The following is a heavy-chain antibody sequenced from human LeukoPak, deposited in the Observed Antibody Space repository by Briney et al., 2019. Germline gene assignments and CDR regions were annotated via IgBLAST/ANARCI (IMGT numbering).Heavy chain of an antibody. Sequence: GGSLRLSCAASGFSLSNHWVTWVRQAPGKGPEWVAHINVDGSEKDFLDSVRGRFTISRDNSKNSVYLQMNTLRVEDTAVYHCARGHYGLDVWGQGTTVTVSS. CDR1: GFSLSNHW. CDR3: ARGHYGLDV. CDR2: INVDGSEK. J-gene: IGHJ6*02. V-gene: IGHV3-7*01.